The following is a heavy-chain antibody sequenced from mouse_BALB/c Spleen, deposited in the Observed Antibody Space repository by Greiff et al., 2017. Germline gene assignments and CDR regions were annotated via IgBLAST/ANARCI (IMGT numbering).Heavy chain of an antibody. CDR1: GFTFSSYY. Sequence: EVQRVESGGGLVKLGGSLKLSCAASGFTFSSYYMSWVRQTPEKRLELVAAINSNGGSTYYPDTVKGRFTISRDNAKNTLYLQMSSLKSEDTALYYCARHEGWLIWNAMDYWGQGTSVTVSS. CDR2: INSNGGST. J-gene: IGHJ4*01. D-gene: IGHD2-3*01. V-gene: IGHV5-6-2*01. CDR3: ARHEGWLIWNAMDY.